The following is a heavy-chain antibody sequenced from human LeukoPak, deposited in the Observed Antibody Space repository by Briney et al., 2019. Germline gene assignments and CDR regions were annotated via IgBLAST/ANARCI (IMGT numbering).Heavy chain of an antibody. V-gene: IGHV4-30-4*01. Sequence: SETLSLTCTVSGGSISSGDYYWSWIRQPPGKGLEWIGYIYYSGSTYYNPSLKSRVTISVDTSKNQFSLKLSSVTAADTAVYYCATFWSGYPVNYWGQGTLVTVSS. CDR2: IYYSGST. CDR1: GGSISSGDYY. D-gene: IGHD3-3*01. J-gene: IGHJ4*02. CDR3: ATFWSGYPVNY.